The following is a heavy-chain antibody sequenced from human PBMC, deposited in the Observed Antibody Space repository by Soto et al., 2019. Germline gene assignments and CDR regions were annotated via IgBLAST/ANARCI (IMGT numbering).Heavy chain of an antibody. Sequence: EVQLLESGGGLVQPGGSLRLSCAASGFTFSSYAMSWVRQAPGKGLEWVSAISGSGGSTYYADSVKGRFTISRDNSKNTLYLQMNSLRAEDTAVYYCAKDEYCSGGSCYSHGFDPWGQGTLVTVSS. CDR1: GFTFSSYA. V-gene: IGHV3-23*01. J-gene: IGHJ5*02. CDR2: ISGSGGST. CDR3: AKDEYCSGGSCYSHGFDP. D-gene: IGHD2-15*01.